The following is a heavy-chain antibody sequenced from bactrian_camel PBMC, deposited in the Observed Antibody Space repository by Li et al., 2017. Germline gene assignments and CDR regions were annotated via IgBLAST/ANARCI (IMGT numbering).Heavy chain of an antibody. V-gene: IGHV3S35*01. J-gene: IGHJ4*01. CDR2: IDSRGGSI. CDR1: GFTDGMHC. Sequence: DVQLVESGGGSVQAGGSLRLSCAVSGFTDGMHCMGWFRQAPGDEVEGVARIDSRGGSILVADVVKDRFNISQDNAKNTVDLRMSSLKPEDTAIYYCAADPRFPCDVISHSMTFRGQGTQVTVS. CDR3: AADPRFPCDVISHSMTF. D-gene: IGHD1*01.